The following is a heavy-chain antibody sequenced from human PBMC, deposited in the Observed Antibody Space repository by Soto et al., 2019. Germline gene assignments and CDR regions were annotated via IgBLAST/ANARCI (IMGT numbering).Heavy chain of an antibody. CDR2: ISGSGGST. CDR3: AKDSRVGVPLLRDLHD. CDR1: GFTFSNYG. Sequence: EVQLLESGGGLVQPGGSLRLSCAASGFTFSNYGMSWVRQAPGKGLEWVSVISGSGGSTYYADSVKGRFTLSRDNSKNTVYLQMNSLRAEDTAVYYCAKDSRVGVPLLRDLHDWGQGTLVTVSS. J-gene: IGHJ1*01. V-gene: IGHV3-23*01. D-gene: IGHD2-15*01.